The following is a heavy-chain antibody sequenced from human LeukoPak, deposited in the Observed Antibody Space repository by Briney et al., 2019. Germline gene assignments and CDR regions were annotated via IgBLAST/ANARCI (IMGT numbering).Heavy chain of an antibody. CDR2: ISYDGSNK. V-gene: IGHV3-30*04. D-gene: IGHD5-18*01. J-gene: IGHJ4*02. CDR1: GFTFSNYA. Sequence: GGSLRLSCAASGFTFSNYAMHWVRQAPGKGLEWVAVISYDGSNKYYADSVKSRFTISRDNSKNTLYLQMNSLRVEDTAVYYCARSSSMVTFDYWGQGTLVTVSS. CDR3: ARSSSMVTFDY.